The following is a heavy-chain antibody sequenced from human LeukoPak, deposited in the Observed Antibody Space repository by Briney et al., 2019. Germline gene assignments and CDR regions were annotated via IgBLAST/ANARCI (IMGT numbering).Heavy chain of an antibody. CDR3: ARDLYYYDSSPGY. Sequence: GGSLRLSRAASGFTFSSYAMHWVRQAPGKGLEWVAVISYDGSNKYYADSVEGRFTISRDNSENTLYLQMNSLRAEDTAVYYCARDLYYYDSSPGYWGQGTLVTVSS. CDR1: GFTFSSYA. D-gene: IGHD3-22*01. V-gene: IGHV3-30*01. J-gene: IGHJ4*02. CDR2: ISYDGSNK.